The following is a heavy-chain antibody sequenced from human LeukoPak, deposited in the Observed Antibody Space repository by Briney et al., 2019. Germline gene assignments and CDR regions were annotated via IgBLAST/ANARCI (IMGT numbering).Heavy chain of an antibody. CDR2: IYSGGST. V-gene: IGHV3-53*01. CDR1: GFTVSSNY. J-gene: IGHJ4*02. D-gene: IGHD3-22*01. CDR3: AKDRGYYDSSGSWDY. Sequence: PGGSLRLSCAASGFTVSSNYMSWVRQAPGKGLEWVSVIYSGGSTYYADSVKGRFTISRDNSKNTLYLQMNSLRAEDTAVYYCAKDRGYYDSSGSWDYWGQGTLVTVSS.